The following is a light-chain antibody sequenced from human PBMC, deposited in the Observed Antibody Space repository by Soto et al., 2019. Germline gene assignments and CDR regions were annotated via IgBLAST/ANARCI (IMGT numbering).Light chain of an antibody. CDR1: QSVSSN. CDR3: QQYNNWPPLT. V-gene: IGKV3D-15*01. Sequence: EIVMTQSPATLSVSPGERATLSFSSSQSVSSNLAWYQQKPGQAPRLLINGASTRSTGIPARFTGSGSWTEFTLTISCLQSEDFAFYYCQQYNNWPPLTFGGGTKVEIK. J-gene: IGKJ4*01. CDR2: GAS.